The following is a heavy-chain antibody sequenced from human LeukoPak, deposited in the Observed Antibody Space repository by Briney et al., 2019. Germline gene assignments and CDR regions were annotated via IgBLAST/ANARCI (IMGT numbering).Heavy chain of an antibody. J-gene: IGHJ4*02. D-gene: IGHD4-17*01. CDR2: IYWDDDK. V-gene: IGHV2-5*02. CDR3: AHYDYGDSPTVDYFDY. CDR1: GFSLSTSGVG. Sequence: SGPTLVNPTQTLTLTCTFSGFSLSTSGVGVGWFRQPPGKALEWLALIYWDDDKRYSPSLKSRLTITKDTSKNQVVLTMTNMDPVDTATYYCAHYDYGDSPTVDYFDYWGQGTLVTVSS.